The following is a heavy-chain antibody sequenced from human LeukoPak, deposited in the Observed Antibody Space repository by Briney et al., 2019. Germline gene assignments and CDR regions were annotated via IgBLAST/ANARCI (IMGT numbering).Heavy chain of an antibody. CDR1: GFTFYSHV. CDR2: ISGSGVTT. D-gene: IGHD2/OR15-2a*01. Sequence: GGSPRLSCVASGFTFYSHVMSWVRQAPGMGLEWVSAISGSGVTTFYADSMKGRFTISRDNSKNTLYLQMNSLRAEDTAVYYCAKGGRILLKNFGLDVWGQGTTVTVSS. V-gene: IGHV3-23*01. CDR3: AKGGRILLKNFGLDV. J-gene: IGHJ6*02.